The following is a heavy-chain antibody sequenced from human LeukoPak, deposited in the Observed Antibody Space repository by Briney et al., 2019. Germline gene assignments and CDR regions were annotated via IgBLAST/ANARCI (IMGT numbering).Heavy chain of an antibody. CDR1: GFTFSSYA. Sequence: GGSLRLSCAASGFTFSSYAIHWVRQAPGKGLEWVAVISYDGGNKYYADSVKGRFTISRDNSKNTLYLQMNSLRAEDTAVYYCARETGSAVGSTDFDYWGQGTLVTVSS. CDR2: ISYDGGNK. V-gene: IGHV3-30-3*01. J-gene: IGHJ4*02. CDR3: ARETGSAVGSTDFDY. D-gene: IGHD4-17*01.